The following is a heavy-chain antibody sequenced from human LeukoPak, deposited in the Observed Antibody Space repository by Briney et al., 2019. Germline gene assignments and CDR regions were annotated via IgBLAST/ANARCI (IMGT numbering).Heavy chain of an antibody. CDR1: GFTFSSYG. Sequence: GGSLRLSCAASGFTFSSYGMHWVRQAPGKGLEWVAVISYDGSNKYYADSVKGRFTISRDNSKNTLYLQMNGLRAEDTAVYYCARDHPYSSGPFDYWGQGTLVTVSS. CDR2: ISYDGSNK. CDR3: ARDHPYSSGPFDY. D-gene: IGHD6-19*01. V-gene: IGHV3-30*03. J-gene: IGHJ4*02.